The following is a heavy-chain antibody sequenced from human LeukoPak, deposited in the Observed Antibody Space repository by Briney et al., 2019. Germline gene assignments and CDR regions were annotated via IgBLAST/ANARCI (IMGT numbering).Heavy chain of an antibody. Sequence: SGPALVKPTQTLTLTCTFSGFSLSTSGMCVSWIRQPPGKALEWLARIDWDDDKYYSTSLKTRLAISKDTSKNQVVLTMTNMDPVDTATYYCARIQKYYYDRVDAFDIWGQGTMVTVSS. J-gene: IGHJ3*02. CDR3: ARIQKYYYDRVDAFDI. CDR1: GFSLSTSGMC. CDR2: IDWDDDK. D-gene: IGHD3-22*01. V-gene: IGHV2-70*11.